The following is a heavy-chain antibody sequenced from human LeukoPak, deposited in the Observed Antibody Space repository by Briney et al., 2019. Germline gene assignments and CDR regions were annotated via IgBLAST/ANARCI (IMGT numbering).Heavy chain of an antibody. CDR3: ARADGGNGAIHY. J-gene: IGHJ4*02. V-gene: IGHV4-30-2*01. CDR1: GGSISSGGYS. Sequence: SQTLSLTCAVSGGSISSGGYSWSWIRQPPGKGLEWIGYIYHSGSTYYNPSLKSRVTISVDRSKNQFSLKLSSVTAADTAVYYCARADGGNGAIHYWGQGTLVTVSS. CDR2: IYHSGST. D-gene: IGHD4-23*01.